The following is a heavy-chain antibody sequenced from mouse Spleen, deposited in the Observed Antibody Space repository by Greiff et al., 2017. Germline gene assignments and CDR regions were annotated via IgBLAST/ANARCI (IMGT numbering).Heavy chain of an antibody. V-gene: IGHV5-4*01. CDR3: AREKRGTGDFDY. CDR1: GFTFSSYA. CDR2: ISDGGSYT. D-gene: IGHD4-1*01. Sequence: DVKLVESGGGLVKPGGSLKLSCAASGFTFSSYAMSWVRQTPEKRLEWVATISDGGSYTYYPDNVKGRFTISRDNAKNNLYLQMSHLKSEDTAMYYCAREKRGTGDFDYWGQGTTLTVSS. J-gene: IGHJ2*01.